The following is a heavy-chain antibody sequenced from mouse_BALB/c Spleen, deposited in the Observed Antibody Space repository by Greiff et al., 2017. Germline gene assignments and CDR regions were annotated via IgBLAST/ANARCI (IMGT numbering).Heavy chain of an antibody. J-gene: IGHJ3*01. D-gene: IGHD1-1*01. V-gene: IGHV5-12-1*01. Sequence: EVQGVESGGGLVKPGGSLKLSCAASGFAFSSYDMSWVRQTPEKRLEWVAYISSGGSSTYYPDTVKGRFTISRDNAKNTMYLQMSSLKSEDTAMYYWARPVYYGRSNVGWFDYWGQGTLVTVSA. CDR3: ARPVYYGRSNVGWFDY. CDR1: GFAFSSYD. CDR2: ISSGGSST.